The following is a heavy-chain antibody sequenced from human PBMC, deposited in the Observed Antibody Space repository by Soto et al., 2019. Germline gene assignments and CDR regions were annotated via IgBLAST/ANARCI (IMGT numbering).Heavy chain of an antibody. CDR1: GFSLSTSGVG. Sequence: QITLKESGPTLVKPTQTLTLTCTFSGFSLSTSGVGVGWIRQPPGKALEWLALIYWDDDKRYSPSLTSRLTITKETSKNQVVLTMTNMDPVDTATYYCAHVLVVVANYGMDFWGQGTTVTVSS. V-gene: IGHV2-5*02. CDR2: IYWDDDK. D-gene: IGHD2-15*01. CDR3: AHVLVVVANYGMDF. J-gene: IGHJ6*02.